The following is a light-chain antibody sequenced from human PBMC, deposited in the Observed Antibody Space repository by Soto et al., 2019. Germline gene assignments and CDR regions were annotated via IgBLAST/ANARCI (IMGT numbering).Light chain of an antibody. CDR1: HGISDW. J-gene: IGKJ1*01. CDR2: DIS. V-gene: IGKV1-5*01. CDR3: QQYNTYS. Sequence: DIQMTQSPSTLSSSVGDRCTITLLASHGISDWLAWYQPKPGKAPQLLIYDISNLEIGVPSRFSGSGSGTEFTLTIRGLQPDDFATYYCQQYNTYSFGQGTKVDIK.